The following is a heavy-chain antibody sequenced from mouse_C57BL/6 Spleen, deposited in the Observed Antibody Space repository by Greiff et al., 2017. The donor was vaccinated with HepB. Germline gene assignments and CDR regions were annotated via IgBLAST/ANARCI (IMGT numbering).Heavy chain of an antibody. CDR3: ARDGGNYDYFDY. D-gene: IGHD2-1*01. CDR2: ISYDGSN. J-gene: IGHJ2*01. V-gene: IGHV3-6*01. Sequence: EVQVVESGPGLVKPSQSLSLTCSVTGYSITSGYYWNWIRQFPGNKLEWMGYISYDGSNNYNPSLKNRISITRDTSKNQFFLKLNSVTTEDTATYYCARDGGNYDYFDYWGQGTTLTVSS. CDR1: GYSITSGYY.